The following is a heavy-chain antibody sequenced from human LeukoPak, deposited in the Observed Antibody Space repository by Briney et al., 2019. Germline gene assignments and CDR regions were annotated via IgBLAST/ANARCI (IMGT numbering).Heavy chain of an antibody. Sequence: PGGSLRLSCAASGFTFSSYGMHWVRQAPGKGLEWVAVIWYDGSNKYYADSVKGRFTISRDNSKNALYLQMNSLRAEDTAVYYCARSGRSPPTFDYWGQGTLVTVSS. CDR3: ARSGRSPPTFDY. CDR2: IWYDGSNK. J-gene: IGHJ4*02. D-gene: IGHD6-19*01. CDR1: GFTFSSYG. V-gene: IGHV3-33*01.